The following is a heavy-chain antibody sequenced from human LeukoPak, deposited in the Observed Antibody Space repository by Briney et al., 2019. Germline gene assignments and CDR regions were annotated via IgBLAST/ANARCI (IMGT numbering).Heavy chain of an antibody. Sequence: GGSLRLSCAVSGISLSNYGMSWVRQAPGKGLEWVAGNSGSGGGTNYADSVKGRFTISRDNPKNTLYLQMNRLRAEDTAVYFCAKRGVVIRVILVGFHKEAYYFDSWGQGALVTVSS. D-gene: IGHD3-22*01. CDR3: AKRGVVIRVILVGFHKEAYYFDS. CDR2: NSGSGGGT. CDR1: GISLSNYG. V-gene: IGHV3-23*01. J-gene: IGHJ4*02.